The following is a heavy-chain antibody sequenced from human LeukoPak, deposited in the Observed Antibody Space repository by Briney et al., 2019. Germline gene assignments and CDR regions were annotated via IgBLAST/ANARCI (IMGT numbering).Heavy chain of an antibody. CDR3: AKDGSSWYGYFQY. V-gene: IGHV3-30*02. CDR1: GFTFSSYG. Sequence: GGSLRLSCAASGFTFSSYGMHWVRQAPGKGLEWVAFIRYDGSNKYYADSVKGRFTISRDNSKNTLYLQMNSLRAEDTAVYYCAKDGSSWYGYFQYWGQGTLVTVSS. CDR2: IRYDGSNK. J-gene: IGHJ1*01. D-gene: IGHD6-13*01.